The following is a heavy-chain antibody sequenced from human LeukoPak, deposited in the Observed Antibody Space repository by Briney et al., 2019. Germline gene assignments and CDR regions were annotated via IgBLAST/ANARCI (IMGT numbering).Heavy chain of an antibody. J-gene: IGHJ4*02. D-gene: IGHD3-10*02. V-gene: IGHV4-34*01. CDR2: INHSGST. CDR3: ASRVRRGPRPYNY. Sequence: PSETLSLTCAVYGGSFSGYYWSWIRQPPGKGLEWIGEINHSGSTNYNPSLKSRVTISVDTSKNQFSLKLSSVTAADTAVYYCASRVRRGPRPYNYWGQGTLVTVSS. CDR1: GGSFSGYY.